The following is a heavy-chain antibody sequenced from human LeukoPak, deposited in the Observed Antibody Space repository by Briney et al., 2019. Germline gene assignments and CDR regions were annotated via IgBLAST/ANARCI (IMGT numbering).Heavy chain of an antibody. CDR2: IYWDDDK. V-gene: IGHV2-5*02. D-gene: IGHD1-1*01. CDR1: GFSLSASGVG. J-gene: IGHJ4*02. Sequence: ESGPTLVKPTQTLTLTCTFSGFSLSASGVGVGWIRQPPGKALEWLALIYWDDDKRYSPSLKSRLTITKDTSKNQVVLTMTNMDPVDTATYYCAHMGGTPWAFDYWGQGTLVTVSS. CDR3: AHMGGTPWAFDY.